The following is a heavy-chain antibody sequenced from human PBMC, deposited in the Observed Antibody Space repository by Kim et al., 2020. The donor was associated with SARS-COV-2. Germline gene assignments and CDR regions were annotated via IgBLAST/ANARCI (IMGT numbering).Heavy chain of an antibody. CDR2: IYYSGST. CDR3: ARPRGDHAFDI. CDR1: GGSISSYY. V-gene: IGHV4-59*08. J-gene: IGHJ3*02. D-gene: IGHD4-17*01. Sequence: SETLSLTCTVSGGSISSYYWSWIRQPPGKGLEWIGYIYYSGSTNYNPSLKSRVTISVDTSKNQFSLKLSSVTAADTAVYYCARPRGDHAFDIWGQGTMVT.